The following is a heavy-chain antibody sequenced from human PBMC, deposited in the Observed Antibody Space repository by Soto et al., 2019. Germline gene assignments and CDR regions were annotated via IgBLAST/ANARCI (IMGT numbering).Heavy chain of an antibody. CDR3: ARDFRRLRSNDY. CDR2: ISGSGGST. J-gene: IGHJ4*02. CDR1: GFTFSTYG. Sequence: GGSLRLSCAASGFTFSTYGMSWVRQAPGEGLGWVSSISGSGGSTYYADSVKGRFTISRDNAKNSLYLQMNSLRAEDTAVYYCARDFRRLRSNDYWGQGTLVTVSS. V-gene: IGHV3-23*01. D-gene: IGHD5-12*01.